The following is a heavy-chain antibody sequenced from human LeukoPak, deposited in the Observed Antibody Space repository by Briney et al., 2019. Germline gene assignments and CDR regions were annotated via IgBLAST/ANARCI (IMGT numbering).Heavy chain of an antibody. J-gene: IGHJ4*02. Sequence: GGSLRLSCAASGFTLRGYWMHWVRQVPGKGLVWVSRIDSDGSGTTYADSVKGRFTISRDNAKNTLYLQMNSLRVEDTAVYYCVGEPPPHPGWMGDYWGQGTLVTVSS. V-gene: IGHV3-74*03. CDR1: GFTLRGYW. CDR2: IDSDGSGT. D-gene: IGHD2-2*03. CDR3: VGEPPPHPGWMGDY.